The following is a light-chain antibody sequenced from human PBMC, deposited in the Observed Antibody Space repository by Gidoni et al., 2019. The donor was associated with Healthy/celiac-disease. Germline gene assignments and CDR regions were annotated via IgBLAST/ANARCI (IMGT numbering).Light chain of an antibody. V-gene: IGKV1-39*01. CDR1: QSISSY. Sequence: DIQMTQSPSSRSASVGERVTITCRESQSISSYLNWYQQKPGKAPKLLIYAASSLQSGVPSRFSGSGSGTAFTLTISSLQPEDFATYYCQQSYSTPWTFGQGTKVDIK. CDR2: AAS. CDR3: QQSYSTPWT. J-gene: IGKJ1*01.